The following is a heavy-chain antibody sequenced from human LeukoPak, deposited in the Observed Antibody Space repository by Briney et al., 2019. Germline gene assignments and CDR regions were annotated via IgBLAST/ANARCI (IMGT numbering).Heavy chain of an antibody. CDR1: GFTFSSYA. CDR2: IYHSGST. V-gene: IGHV4-30-2*01. CDR3: AREEVY. Sequence: LRLSCAASGFTFSSYAMSWIRQPPGKGLEWIGYIYHSGSTYYNPSLKSRVSMSLDRSKNQFSLKLSSVTAADTAVYYCAREEVYWGQGTLVTVSS. J-gene: IGHJ4*02.